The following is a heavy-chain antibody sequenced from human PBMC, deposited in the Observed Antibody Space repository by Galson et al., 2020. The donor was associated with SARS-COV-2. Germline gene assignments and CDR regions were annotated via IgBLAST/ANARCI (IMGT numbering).Heavy chain of an antibody. Sequence: ETSETLSLTCTVSGGSISSGGYYWSWIRQHPGKGLEWIGYIYYSGSTYYNPSPKSRVTITVDTSTNQFSLKLSSVTAAATAVYYCARGVFDPSYASRGRIMITFGGVIANWFDPWGQGTLVTVSS. D-gene: IGHD3-16*02. V-gene: IGHV4-31*03. CDR3: ARGVFDPSYASRGRIMITFGGVIANWFDP. CDR2: IYYSGST. J-gene: IGHJ5*02. CDR1: GGSISSGGYY.